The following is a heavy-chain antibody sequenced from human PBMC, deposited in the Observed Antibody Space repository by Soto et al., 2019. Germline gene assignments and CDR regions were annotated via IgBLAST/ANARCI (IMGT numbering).Heavy chain of an antibody. CDR1: GAYISDFS. CDR2: ITINGNT. D-gene: IGHD1-7*01. Sequence: WETLSLTCRVSGAYISDFSWSWIRQPAGKGLEWIGRITINGNTQKNPSFKSRVTMSIDTSRNHFSLNLQSATAAGTALYYCARETGENWTYEAHWGPGTLVTVSS. J-gene: IGHJ1*01. CDR3: ARETGENWTYEAH. V-gene: IGHV4-4*07.